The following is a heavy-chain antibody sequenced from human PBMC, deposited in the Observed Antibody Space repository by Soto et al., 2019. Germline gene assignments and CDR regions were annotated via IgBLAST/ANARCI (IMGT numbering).Heavy chain of an antibody. CDR3: AGGSGWISDT. D-gene: IGHD6-19*01. V-gene: IGHV3-7*05. J-gene: IGHJ5*02. Sequence: EVQLVESGGGLVQPGGSLRFSCAASGFTFSPYWMSWVRQAPGKGLEWVAIIKDDGGDELYLEAVRGRFTISRDNAKKSLYLAMDSLRVEDTAVYYCAGGSGWISDTWGQGTLVTVSS. CDR2: IKDDGGDE. CDR1: GFTFSPYW.